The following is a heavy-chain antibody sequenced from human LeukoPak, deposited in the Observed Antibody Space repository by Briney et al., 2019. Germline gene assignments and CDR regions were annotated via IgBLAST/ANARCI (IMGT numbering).Heavy chain of an antibody. Sequence: SVKVSRTASGGTFSSYAISWVRQAPGQGLEWMGRIIPILGIANYAQKFQGRVTITADKSTSTAYMELSSLRSEDTAVYYCATVTLGWAFDIWGQGTMVTVSS. V-gene: IGHV1-69*10. CDR1: GGTFSSYA. J-gene: IGHJ3*02. D-gene: IGHD7-27*01. CDR2: IIPILGIA. CDR3: ATVTLGWAFDI.